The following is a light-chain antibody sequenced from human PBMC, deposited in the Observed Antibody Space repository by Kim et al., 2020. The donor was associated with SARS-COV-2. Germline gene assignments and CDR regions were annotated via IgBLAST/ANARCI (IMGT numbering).Light chain of an antibody. CDR2: EVS. CDR3: QQRTNWPT. V-gene: IGKV3-11*01. Sequence: LSLCTGERATLSCRASQSVNNDLAWYQQKPGQAPRLLIYEVSTRATGIPDRFSGSGSGTDFTLTISSLEPEDFAVYYCQQRTNWPTFGQGTKLEI. CDR1: QSVNND. J-gene: IGKJ2*01.